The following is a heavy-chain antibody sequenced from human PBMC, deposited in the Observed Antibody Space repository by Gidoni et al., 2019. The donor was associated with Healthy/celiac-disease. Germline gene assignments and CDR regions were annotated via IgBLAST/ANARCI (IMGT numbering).Heavy chain of an antibody. CDR1: GFTFSSYG. CDR2: ISDDGSNK. Sequence: QVQLVESGGGVVQPGRSLRLSCAASGFTFSSYGMHWVRQAPGKGLEWVAVISDDGSNKYYADSVKGRFTISRDNSKNTLYLQMNSLRAEDTAVYYCAKDAYYYGSGSYLDYWGQGTLVTVSS. J-gene: IGHJ4*02. D-gene: IGHD3-10*01. CDR3: AKDAYYYGSGSYLDY. V-gene: IGHV3-30*18.